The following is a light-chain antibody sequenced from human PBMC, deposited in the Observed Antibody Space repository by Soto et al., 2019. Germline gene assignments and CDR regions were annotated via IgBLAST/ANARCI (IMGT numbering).Light chain of an antibody. CDR1: QSISSW. J-gene: IGKJ1*01. CDR3: QQYNTYPLT. V-gene: IGKV1-5*01. CDR2: DAS. Sequence: DIQMTQSPATLSASVGDRVTITCRASQSISSWLAWYQQKPGKVPKLLIDDASSLESGVPSRFSGSGSGTESTLTISSLQPDDFATYYCQQYNTYPLTFGQGTKVGVK.